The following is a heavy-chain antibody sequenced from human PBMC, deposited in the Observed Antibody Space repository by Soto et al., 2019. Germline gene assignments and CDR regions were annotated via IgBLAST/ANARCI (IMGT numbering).Heavy chain of an antibody. CDR1: GFTFSSYG. CDR3: ARVIQMDDFWSGFDY. D-gene: IGHD3-3*01. Sequence: GGSLSLSCAASGFTFSSYGMHWVRQAPGKGLEWVAVIWYDGSNKYYADSVKGRFTISRDNSKNTLYLQMNSLRAEDTAVYYCARVIQMDDFWSGFDYWGQGTLVTVSS. V-gene: IGHV3-33*01. CDR2: IWYDGSNK. J-gene: IGHJ4*02.